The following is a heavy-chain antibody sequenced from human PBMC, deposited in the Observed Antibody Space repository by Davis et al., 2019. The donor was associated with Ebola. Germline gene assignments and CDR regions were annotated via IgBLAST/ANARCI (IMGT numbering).Heavy chain of an antibody. CDR1: GYTFTSYY. J-gene: IGHJ6*04. D-gene: IGHD3-16*01. V-gene: IGHV1-46*01. Sequence: ASVKVSCKASGYTFTSYYMHWVRQAPGQGLEWMGIINPSGGSTSYARKFQGRVTMTRDTSTSTVYMELSSLRSEDTAVYYCARDWAGNDYYYGMDVWGKGTTVTVSS. CDR3: ARDWAGNDYYYGMDV. CDR2: INPSGGST.